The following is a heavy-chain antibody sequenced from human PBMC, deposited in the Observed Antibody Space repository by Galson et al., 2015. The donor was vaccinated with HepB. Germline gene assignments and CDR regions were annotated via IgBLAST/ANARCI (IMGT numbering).Heavy chain of an antibody. Sequence: SLRLSCAASGFTFSSYGMHWVRQAPGKGLEWVSSISSSSSYIYYADSVKGRFTISRDNAKNSLYLQMNSLRAEDTAVYYCARYLLEPPLYYYGMDVWGQGTTVTVSS. V-gene: IGHV3-21*01. J-gene: IGHJ6*02. CDR2: ISSSSSYI. D-gene: IGHD1-14*01. CDR1: GFTFSSYG. CDR3: ARYLLEPPLYYYGMDV.